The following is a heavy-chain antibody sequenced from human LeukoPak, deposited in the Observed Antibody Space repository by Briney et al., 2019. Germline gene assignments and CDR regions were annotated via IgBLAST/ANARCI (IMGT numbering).Heavy chain of an antibody. D-gene: IGHD6-19*01. Sequence: GASVKVSCKVSGYTLTELSMHWVRQAPGKGLEWMGGFDPEDGETIYAQKFQGRVTMTEDTSTDTAYMELSSLRSEDTAVYYCATAGLIAVAGDNWFDPWGQGTLVTVSS. CDR1: GYTLTELS. V-gene: IGHV1-24*01. CDR3: ATAGLIAVAGDNWFDP. CDR2: FDPEDGET. J-gene: IGHJ5*02.